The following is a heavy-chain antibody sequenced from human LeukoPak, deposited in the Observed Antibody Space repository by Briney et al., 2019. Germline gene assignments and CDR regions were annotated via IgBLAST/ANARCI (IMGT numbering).Heavy chain of an antibody. V-gene: IGHV3-7*03. D-gene: IGHD1-7*01. CDR3: ANWNYDKGDY. Sequence: GGSLRLSCAASGFDFDNYWMTWVRQAPGKGLEWVANMNQDGSEQYYVDSVKGRFTISRDNSKNTLYLQMNSLRAEDTAVYYCANWNYDKGDYWGQGTLVTVSS. CDR2: MNQDGSEQ. J-gene: IGHJ4*02. CDR1: GFDFDNYW.